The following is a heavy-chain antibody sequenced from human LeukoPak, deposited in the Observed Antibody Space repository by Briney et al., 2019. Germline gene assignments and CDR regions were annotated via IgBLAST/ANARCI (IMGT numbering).Heavy chain of an antibody. CDR2: ISSSSSYI. J-gene: IGHJ4*02. V-gene: IGHV3-21*01. CDR1: GFTFSSYW. CDR3: ARVSRWDSVAGKQSYDY. Sequence: GGSLRLSCAASGFTFSSYWMSWVRQAPGKGLEWVSSISSSSSYIYYADSVKGRFTISRDNAKNSLYLQMNSLRAEDTAVYYYARVSRWDSVAGKQSYDYWGQGTLVTVSS. D-gene: IGHD6-19*01.